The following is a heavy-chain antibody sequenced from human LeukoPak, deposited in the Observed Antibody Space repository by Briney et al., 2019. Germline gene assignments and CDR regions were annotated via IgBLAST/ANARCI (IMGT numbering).Heavy chain of an antibody. Sequence: GGSLRLSCAASGFTFSSYSMNWVRQAPGKGLEWVSYISSSSSTIYYADSVKGRFTISRDNAKNSLYLQMNSLRDEDTAVYYCARDLSVRGVIPNYFDYWGQGTPVTVSS. CDR1: GFTFSSYS. J-gene: IGHJ4*02. V-gene: IGHV3-48*02. CDR3: ARDLSVRGVIPNYFDY. CDR2: ISSSSSTI. D-gene: IGHD3-10*01.